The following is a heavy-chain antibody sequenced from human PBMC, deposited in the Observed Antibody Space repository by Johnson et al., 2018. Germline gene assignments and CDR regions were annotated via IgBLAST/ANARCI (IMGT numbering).Heavy chain of an antibody. J-gene: IGHJ6*02. CDR2: IFYSGST. V-gene: IGHV4-59*01. CDR3: AREGVEMAGLYYYYYGMDV. D-gene: IGHD5-24*01. Sequence: QVQLQESGPGLVKPSETLSLTCTVSGGSISSYYWSWIRQPPGKGLEWIGYIFYSGSTNYNPSLQSRVTISVDTSKNQFSLKLSSVTAADTAVYYCAREGVEMAGLYYYYYGMDVWGQGTTVTVSS. CDR1: GGSISSYY.